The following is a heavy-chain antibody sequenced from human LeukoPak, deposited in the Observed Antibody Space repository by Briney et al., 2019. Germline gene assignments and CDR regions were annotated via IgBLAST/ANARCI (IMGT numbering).Heavy chain of an antibody. J-gene: IGHJ4*02. CDR2: INPNSGGT. Sequence: ASVKVSCKASGYTFTAYGFTWVRQAPGQGLEWMGWINPNSGGTNYAQKFQGRVTMTRDTSISTAYMELSRLRSDDTAVYYCARNVGVTDYFDYWGQGTLVTVSS. CDR3: ARNVGVTDYFDY. CDR1: GYTFTAYG. V-gene: IGHV1-2*02. D-gene: IGHD1-26*01.